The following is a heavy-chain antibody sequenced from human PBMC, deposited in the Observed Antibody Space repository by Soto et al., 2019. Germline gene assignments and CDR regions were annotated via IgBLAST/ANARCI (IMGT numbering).Heavy chain of an antibody. Sequence: QVQLRESGPGLVKPSETLSLTCTVSGGSITSFYWSWVRQPPGKGLEWIGYIYYNGNTNYNPSLKSRDTISVDTSKNQFSLTLSSVTSEDTDVYYCTRGSSVWFPRPLDYWGQGTLVTVSS. J-gene: IGHJ4*02. D-gene: IGHD6-19*01. CDR2: IYYNGNT. V-gene: IGHV4-59*13. CDR1: GGSITSFY. CDR3: TRGSSVWFPRPLDY.